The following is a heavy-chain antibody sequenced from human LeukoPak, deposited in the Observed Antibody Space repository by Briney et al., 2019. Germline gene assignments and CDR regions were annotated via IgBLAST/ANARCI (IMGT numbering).Heavy chain of an antibody. J-gene: IGHJ4*02. Sequence: PGGSLRLSCAASGFTVSTNYMTWVRQAPAKGLEWVSVIYSGGSTYYADSVKGRFTISRDNSKNTLFLQMDSLRAEDTAVYYCARGEGGSSSRRYFDYWGQGTLVTVSS. CDR3: ARGEGGSSSRRYFDY. D-gene: IGHD6-13*01. V-gene: IGHV3-66*01. CDR2: IYSGGST. CDR1: GFTVSTNY.